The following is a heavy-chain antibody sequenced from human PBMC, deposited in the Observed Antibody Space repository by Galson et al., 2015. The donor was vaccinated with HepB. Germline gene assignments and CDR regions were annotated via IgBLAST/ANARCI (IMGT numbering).Heavy chain of an antibody. CDR1: GYTFTSYY. V-gene: IGHV1-46*01. D-gene: IGHD4-17*01. Sequence: SVKVSCKASGYTFTSYYMHWVRQAPGQGLEWMGIINPSGGSTSYARKFQGRVTMTRDTSTSTVYMELSSLRSEDTAVYYCARDHGDEGAYYYGMDVWGQGTTVTVSS. J-gene: IGHJ6*02. CDR2: INPSGGST. CDR3: ARDHGDEGAYYYGMDV.